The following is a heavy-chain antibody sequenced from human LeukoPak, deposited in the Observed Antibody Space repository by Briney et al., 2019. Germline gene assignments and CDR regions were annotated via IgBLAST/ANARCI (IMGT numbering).Heavy chain of an antibody. V-gene: IGHV4-39*01. J-gene: IGHJ4*02. CDR2: IYYSGST. D-gene: IGHD1-26*01. Sequence: SETLSLTCTVSGGSISSSSYYWGWIRQPPGKGLEWIGSIYYSGSTYYNPSLKSRVTISVDTSKNQFSLKLSSVTAADTAVYYCATTPSFEWELPYHYWGQGTLVTVSS. CDR1: GGSISSSSYY. CDR3: ATTPSFEWELPYHY.